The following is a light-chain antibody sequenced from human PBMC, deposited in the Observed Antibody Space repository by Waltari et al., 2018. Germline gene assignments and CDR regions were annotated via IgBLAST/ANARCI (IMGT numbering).Light chain of an antibody. CDR1: QSLLHSVGHNY. CDR3: MQALQTPRT. J-gene: IGKJ2*01. Sequence: EIVLTQSPLSLPVTPGEPASISCRSNQSLLHSVGHNYLDWYLQKPGQSPQLLIYLGSSRASGVPDRFSGGGSGTDFTLKVSRVEAEDVSVYYCMQALQTPRTFGQGTKLEIK. CDR2: LGS. V-gene: IGKV2-28*01.